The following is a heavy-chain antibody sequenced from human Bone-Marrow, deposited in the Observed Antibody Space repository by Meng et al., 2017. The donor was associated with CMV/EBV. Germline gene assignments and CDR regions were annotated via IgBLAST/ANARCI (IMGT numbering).Heavy chain of an antibody. CDR2: INPNSGGT. Sequence: ASVKVSCKASGGTFTGYYMHWVRQAPGQGLEWMGWINPNSGGTNYAQKFQCRVTMTRDTSISTAYMELSRLRSDDTAVYYCARDPPKQGYCSSTSCPPWDYWGQGTLVTVSS. D-gene: IGHD2-2*01. V-gene: IGHV1-2*02. J-gene: IGHJ4*02. CDR1: GGTFTGYY. CDR3: ARDPPKQGYCSSTSCPPWDY.